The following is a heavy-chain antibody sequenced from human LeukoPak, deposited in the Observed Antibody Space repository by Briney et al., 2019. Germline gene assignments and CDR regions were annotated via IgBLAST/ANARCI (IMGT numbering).Heavy chain of an antibody. J-gene: IGHJ6*02. CDR2: INHSGST. Sequence: SETLSLTCAVYGGSFSGYYWSWIRQPPGKGLEWIGEINHSGSTNYNPSLKSRVTISVDTSKNQFSLKLSSVTAADTAVYYCARDRYYYGLGSYYTPIPRQSYYYYGMDVWGQGTTVTVSS. V-gene: IGHV4-34*01. D-gene: IGHD3-10*01. CDR3: ARDRYYYGLGSYYTPIPRQSYYYYGMDV. CDR1: GGSFSGYY.